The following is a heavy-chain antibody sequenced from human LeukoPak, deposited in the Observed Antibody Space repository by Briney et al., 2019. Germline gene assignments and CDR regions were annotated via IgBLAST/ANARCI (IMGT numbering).Heavy chain of an antibody. Sequence: SETLSLTCAVDSGSFSNYYWSWIRQPPGKGLEWIGEINHSGTTNYNPSLKSRVTISVDTSKNRFSLKLSSVTAADTAVYYCAGDYDILTGYLSYWGQGTLVTVSS. CDR1: SGSFSNYY. CDR3: AGDYDILTGYLSY. D-gene: IGHD3-9*01. V-gene: IGHV4-34*01. CDR2: INHSGTT. J-gene: IGHJ4*02.